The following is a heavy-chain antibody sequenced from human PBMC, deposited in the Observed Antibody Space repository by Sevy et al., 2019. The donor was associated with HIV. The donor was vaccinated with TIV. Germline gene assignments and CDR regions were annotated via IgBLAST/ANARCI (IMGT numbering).Heavy chain of an antibody. CDR3: AGGGYDSSGSFDAFDI. D-gene: IGHD3-22*01. CDR2: IYDTNYGSGGGT. Sequence: GGSLRLSCKPSGFTFISYAMNWVRQVPGKGLDWVSTIYDTNYGSGGGTYNADSVKGRFTISRDTSKTTVYLQMNSLRTEDTAVYYCAGGGYDSSGSFDAFDIWGQGTMVTVSS. J-gene: IGHJ3*02. V-gene: IGHV3-23*01. CDR1: GFTFISYA.